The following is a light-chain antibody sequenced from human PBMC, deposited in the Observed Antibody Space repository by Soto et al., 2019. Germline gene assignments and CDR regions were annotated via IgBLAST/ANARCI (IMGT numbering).Light chain of an antibody. Sequence: QSVLTQPPSASGSPGQSVTISCTGTSSDVGGYNYVSWYQQHPGKAPKLMIYEVSKRPSGVPDRFSGSKSGNTASLTVSGLQAEDEADYDCSSYAGSNNFAYVFGTGTKVTV. CDR1: SSDVGGYNY. CDR3: SSYAGSNNFAYV. J-gene: IGLJ1*01. V-gene: IGLV2-8*01. CDR2: EVS.